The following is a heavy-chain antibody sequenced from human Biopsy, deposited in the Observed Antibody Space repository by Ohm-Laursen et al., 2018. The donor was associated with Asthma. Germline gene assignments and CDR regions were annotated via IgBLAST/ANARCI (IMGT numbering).Heavy chain of an antibody. V-gene: IGHV4-4*02. CDR2: FFHTGST. CDR3: ATLRVYCRGANCFFFNY. J-gene: IGHJ4*02. D-gene: IGHD2-2*01. CDR1: GGPFNSSTC. Sequence: GALSLTCTVSGGPFNSSTCWSWARQPPGKGLGWLGEFFHTGSTISSPSLKSRFTISVDKSKNPFSLNLSAVTAADTAVYYCATLRVYCRGANCFFFNYWGQGTLVPVSS.